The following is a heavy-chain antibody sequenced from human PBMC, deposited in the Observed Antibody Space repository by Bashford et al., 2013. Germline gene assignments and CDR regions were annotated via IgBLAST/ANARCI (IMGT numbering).Heavy chain of an antibody. Sequence: ASVKVSCKASGYTFTGYYMHWVRQAPGQGLEWLGWVNPNSGGTNYAQKFQGRVTMTRDTSISTAYMELSRLRSDDTAVYYCATDRSYRTTVTTGSDSAFDYWGQGTLVTVSS. D-gene: IGHD4-17*01. CDR2: VNPNSGGT. CDR3: ATDRSYRTTVTTGSDSAFDY. J-gene: IGHJ4*02. CDR1: GYTFTGYY. V-gene: IGHV1-2*02.